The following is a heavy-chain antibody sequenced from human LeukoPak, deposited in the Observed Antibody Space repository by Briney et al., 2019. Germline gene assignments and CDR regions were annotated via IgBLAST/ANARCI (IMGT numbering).Heavy chain of an antibody. D-gene: IGHD3-22*01. CDR2: ISGSGGST. J-gene: IGHJ4*02. V-gene: IGHV3-23*01. Sequence: PGGSLRLSCAASGFTFSSYAMSWVRQAPGKGPEWVSAISGSGGSTYYADSVKGRFTISRDNSKNTLYLQMNSLRAEDTAVYYCAKVAFGDSYYYDSSGYFDYWGQGTLVTVSS. CDR3: AKVAFGDSYYYDSSGYFDY. CDR1: GFTFSSYA.